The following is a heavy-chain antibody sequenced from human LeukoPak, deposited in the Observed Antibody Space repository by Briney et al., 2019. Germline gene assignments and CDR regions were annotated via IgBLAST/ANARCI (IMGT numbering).Heavy chain of an antibody. J-gene: IGHJ4*02. CDR1: GGSISSGDYY. Sequence: SETLSLTCTVSGGSISSGDYYWSWIRQPPVNGLEWIGYIYYSGSTYYNPSLKCRVTISVDTSKNQFSLKLSSVTAADTAVYYCARSESYYYDSSGYPDYWGQGTLVTVSS. V-gene: IGHV4-30-4*01. D-gene: IGHD3-22*01. CDR3: ARSESYYYDSSGYPDY. CDR2: IYYSGST.